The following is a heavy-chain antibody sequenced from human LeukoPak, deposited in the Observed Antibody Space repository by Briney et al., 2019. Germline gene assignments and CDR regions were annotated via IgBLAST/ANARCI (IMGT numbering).Heavy chain of an antibody. J-gene: IGHJ4*02. D-gene: IGHD3-22*01. CDR3: SANYYDSSGSIDY. Sequence: ASVKVSCKASGYTFTSYDINWVRQATGQGLEWMEWMNPNSGNTGYAQKFQGRVTMTRNTSISTAYMELSSLRSEDTAVYYCSANYYDSSGSIDYWGQGTLVTVSS. CDR1: GYTFTSYD. CDR2: MNPNSGNT. V-gene: IGHV1-8*01.